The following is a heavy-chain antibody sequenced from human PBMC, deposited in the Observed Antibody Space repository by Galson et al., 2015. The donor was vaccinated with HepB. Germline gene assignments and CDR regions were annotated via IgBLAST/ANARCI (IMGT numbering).Heavy chain of an antibody. V-gene: IGHV3-30*04. CDR3: ARSGLLLWFGELWYFDY. J-gene: IGHJ4*02. CDR2: ISYDGSNK. Sequence: SLRLSCAASGFTFSSYAMHWVRQAPGKGLEWVAVISYDGSNKYYADSVKGRFTISRDNSKNTLYLQMNSLRAEDTAVYYCARSGLLLWFGELWYFDYWGQGTLVTVSS. D-gene: IGHD3-10*01. CDR1: GFTFSSYA.